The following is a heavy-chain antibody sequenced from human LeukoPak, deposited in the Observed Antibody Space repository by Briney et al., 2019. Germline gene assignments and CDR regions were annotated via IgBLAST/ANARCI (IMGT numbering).Heavy chain of an antibody. V-gene: IGHV1-2*02. CDR3: ARADFIDAGPYLIGP. CDR1: GYSFTDYY. Sequence: ASVTVSCKPSGYSFTDYYIHWVRQAPGQGLEWMGWINTKRGRTSSARKFQGRVTMTRDPSITTVYMDMAWLTSADTAIYFCARADFIDAGPYLIGPWGQGTLVTVSS. CDR2: INTKRGRT. D-gene: IGHD3-3*01. J-gene: IGHJ5*02.